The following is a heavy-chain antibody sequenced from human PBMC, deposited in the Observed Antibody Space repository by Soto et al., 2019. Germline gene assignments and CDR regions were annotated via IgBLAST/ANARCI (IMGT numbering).Heavy chain of an antibody. Sequence: QVHLVQSGAEVKKPGSSVRVSCKASGGTLSIYAISWVRQAPGQGLEWMGGIIAFYGTINYAQKFQGIVKITADDSTSTAYMELTSLRSEYTVVYYCARTADGDYFYYGMDVWGQGTTVIVSS. CDR2: IIAFYGTI. CDR1: GGTLSIYA. V-gene: IGHV1-69*01. D-gene: IGHD4-17*01. CDR3: ARTADGDYFYYGMDV. J-gene: IGHJ6*02.